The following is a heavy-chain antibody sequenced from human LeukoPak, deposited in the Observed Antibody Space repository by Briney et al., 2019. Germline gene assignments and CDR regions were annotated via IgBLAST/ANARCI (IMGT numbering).Heavy chain of an antibody. D-gene: IGHD5-24*01. CDR1: GFAFSNSA. CDR3: ARDEWGDGYNHFNWFDP. Sequence: PGGSLRLSCAASGFAFSNSAMAWVRQGPGKGLEWVSSISSSSSYIYYADSVKGRFTISRDNAKNSLYLQMNSLRAEDTAVYYCARDEWGDGYNHFNWFDPWGQGTLVTVSS. CDR2: ISSSSSYI. V-gene: IGHV3-21*01. J-gene: IGHJ5*02.